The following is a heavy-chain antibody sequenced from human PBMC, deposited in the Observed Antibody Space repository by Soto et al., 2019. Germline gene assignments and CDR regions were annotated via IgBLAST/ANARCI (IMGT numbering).Heavy chain of an antibody. CDR1: GGSISSYY. CDR3: ARDLFADCTNGVCYTNWFDP. Sequence: SETLSLTCTVSGGSISSYYWSWIRQPPGKGLEWIGYIYYSGSTNYNPSLKSRVTISVDTSKNQFSLKLSSVTAADTAVYYCARDLFADCTNGVCYTNWFDPWGQGTLVTVS. CDR2: IYYSGST. J-gene: IGHJ5*02. D-gene: IGHD2-8*01. V-gene: IGHV4-59*01.